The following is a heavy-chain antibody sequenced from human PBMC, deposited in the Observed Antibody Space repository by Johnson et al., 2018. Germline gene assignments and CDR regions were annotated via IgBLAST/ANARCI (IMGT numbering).Heavy chain of an antibody. CDR3: ARGPAGRDGYNWDAFDI. CDR1: GFMFSSYS. J-gene: IGHJ3*02. CDR2: ISSTSSYV. Sequence: VQLVESGGGLVKPGESLRLSCAASGFMFSSYSMNWVRQTPGKGLEWVSCISSTSSYVYYADSVKGRFTISRDNAKTSLFLPLSSLRADDTAFYYCARGPAGRDGYNWDAFDIWGQGTMVTVSS. V-gene: IGHV3-21*01. D-gene: IGHD5-24*01.